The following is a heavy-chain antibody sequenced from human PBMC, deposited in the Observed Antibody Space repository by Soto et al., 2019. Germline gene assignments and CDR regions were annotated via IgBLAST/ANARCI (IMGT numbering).Heavy chain of an antibody. CDR1: GFTFRSAA. D-gene: IGHD4-17*01. Sequence: GGSLRLSCAASGFTFRSAAMHWVRQAPGKGLEWVAFISYSGSNKYYADSVKGRFTVSRDNSKSTLYLQMDSLGSEDTALYYCAVQYGDYRLEYWDQGTLVTVSS. CDR3: AVQYGDYRLEY. J-gene: IGHJ4*02. V-gene: IGHV3-30-3*01. CDR2: ISYSGSNK.